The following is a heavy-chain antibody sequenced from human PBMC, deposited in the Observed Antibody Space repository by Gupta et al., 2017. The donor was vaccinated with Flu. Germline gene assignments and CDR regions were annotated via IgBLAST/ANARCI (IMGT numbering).Heavy chain of an antibody. CDR3: ARGLTASDVAY. J-gene: IGHJ4*02. D-gene: IGHD1-20*01. Sequence: WVRQAPGKGLEWVATISNDGSNKDYIESVKGRFTISRDSSKNTLYLQMDSVRAEDTAVYYCARGLTASDVAYWGQGALVTVSS. CDR2: ISNDGSNK. V-gene: IGHV3-30*03.